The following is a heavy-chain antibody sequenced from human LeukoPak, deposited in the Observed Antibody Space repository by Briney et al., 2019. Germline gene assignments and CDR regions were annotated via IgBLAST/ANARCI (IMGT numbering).Heavy chain of an antibody. D-gene: IGHD3-22*01. CDR3: ARTTDPSFYYDSSGWHRAEYFQH. CDR2: INPNSGGT. CDR1: GYTFTGYY. V-gene: IGHV1-2*02. J-gene: IGHJ1*01. Sequence: ASVKVSCKASGYTFTGYYMHWVRQAPGQGLEWMGWINPNSGGTNYAQKFQGRVTMTRDTSISTAYMELSRLRSDGTAVYYCARTTDPSFYYDSSGWHRAEYFQHWGQGTLVTVSS.